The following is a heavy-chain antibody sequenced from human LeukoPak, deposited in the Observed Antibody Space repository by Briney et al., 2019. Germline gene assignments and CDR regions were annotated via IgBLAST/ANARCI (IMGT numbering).Heavy chain of an antibody. Sequence: PGGSLRLSCAVSEFTFSHFAMHWVRQAPGKGLEWVAVVSSHGNDGYYANSVKGRFTISRDNSKNTPYLQIDSLRAEDTAIYYCTRDAYNFNDFDYWGQGTLVTVSS. D-gene: IGHD5-24*01. CDR3: TRDAYNFNDFDY. CDR1: EFTFSHFA. V-gene: IGHV3-30*01. CDR2: VSSHGNDG. J-gene: IGHJ4*02.